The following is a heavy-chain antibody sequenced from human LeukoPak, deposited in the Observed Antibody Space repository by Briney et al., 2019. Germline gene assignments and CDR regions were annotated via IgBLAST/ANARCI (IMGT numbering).Heavy chain of an antibody. D-gene: IGHD4-23*01. CDR2: IKQDGSEK. Sequence: PGGSLRLSCAASGFTFSSYWMSWVRQAPGKGLEWVANIKQDGSEKYYVYSMKGRFPVSRDNAKNSLYLQMNSLRAEDTAVYYCGRWRTTFDPWGQGTLVTVSS. V-gene: IGHV3-7*01. J-gene: IGHJ5*02. CDR3: GRWRTTFDP. CDR1: GFTFSSYW.